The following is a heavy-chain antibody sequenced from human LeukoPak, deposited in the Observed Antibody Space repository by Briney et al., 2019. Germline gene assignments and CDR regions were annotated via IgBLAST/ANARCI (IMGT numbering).Heavy chain of an antibody. CDR2: IKQDGSEY. CDR3: ARGGGSSDY. J-gene: IGHJ4*02. Sequence: PGGSLRLSCAASGFTFSNFWMSWVRQAPGKGLEWVAIIKQDGSEYYYVYSVKGRFTISRDNAESSLYLQMNGLRAEDTAVYYCARGGGSSDYWGQGSLVTVSS. CDR1: GFTFSNFW. V-gene: IGHV3-7*04. D-gene: IGHD2-15*01.